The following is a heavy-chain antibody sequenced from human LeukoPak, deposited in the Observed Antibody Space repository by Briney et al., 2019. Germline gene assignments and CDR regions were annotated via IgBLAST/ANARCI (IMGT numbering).Heavy chain of an antibody. CDR2: ISGSGGST. CDR1: GFTFSSYA. CDR3: AKGGAYSGSYFDY. V-gene: IGHV3-23*01. Sequence: PGGSLRLSCAASGFTFSSYAMSWVRQAPGKGLEWVSAISGSGGSTYYADSGKGRFTISRDNSKNTLYLQMNSLRAEDTAVYYCAKGGAYSGSYFDYWGQGTLVTVSS. J-gene: IGHJ4*02. D-gene: IGHD1-26*01.